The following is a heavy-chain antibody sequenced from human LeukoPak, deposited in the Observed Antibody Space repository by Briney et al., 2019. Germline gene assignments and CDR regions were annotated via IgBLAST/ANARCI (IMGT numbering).Heavy chain of an antibody. V-gene: IGHV4-4*07. D-gene: IGHD1/OR15-1a*01. Sequence: SETLSLTCNVSGSSISNYYWTWIRQPAGTGLECIGRIHTRGNTNYHPSVNSRVTMSVDTSKNQFSLRVNPGTAADTAVYYCAREVGTTRWLDPWGQGTLVTVSS. CDR3: AREVGTTRWLDP. CDR2: IHTRGNT. CDR1: GSSISNYY. J-gene: IGHJ5*02.